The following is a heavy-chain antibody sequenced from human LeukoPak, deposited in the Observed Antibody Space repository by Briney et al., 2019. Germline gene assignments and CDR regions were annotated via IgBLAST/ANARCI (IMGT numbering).Heavy chain of an antibody. Sequence: PSETLSLTCTASGGSMSNSYWSWIRQPAGKGLEWIGRIYTSGSTNYNPSLKSRVTMSIDMSKNQFSLKLRSVTAADTAVYYCAKLDRPRNWNWRFDPWGQGALVTVSS. J-gene: IGHJ5*02. CDR1: GGSMSNSY. CDR2: IYTSGST. CDR3: AKLDRPRNWNWRFDP. V-gene: IGHV4-4*07. D-gene: IGHD1-7*01.